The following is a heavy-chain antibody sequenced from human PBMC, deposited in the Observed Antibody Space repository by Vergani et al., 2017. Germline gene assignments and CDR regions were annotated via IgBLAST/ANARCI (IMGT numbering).Heavy chain of an antibody. V-gene: IGHV3-30*19. J-gene: IGHJ6*02. D-gene: IGHD3-10*01. CDR3: ARDDVIRFGELLSAYYYYGMDV. Sequence: QVQLVESGGGVVQPGRSLRLSCAASGFTFSSYGMHWVRQAPGKGLEWVAVISYDGSNKYYPDSVKGRFTISRDNSKNTLYLQMNSLRAEDTAVYYCARDDVIRFGELLSAYYYYGMDVWGQGTTVTVSS. CDR1: GFTFSSYG. CDR2: ISYDGSNK.